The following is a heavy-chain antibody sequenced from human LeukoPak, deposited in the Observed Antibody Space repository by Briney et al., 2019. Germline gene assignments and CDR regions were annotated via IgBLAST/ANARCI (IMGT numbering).Heavy chain of an antibody. J-gene: IGHJ3*02. CDR1: GFTFSGSA. Sequence: GGSLRVSCAASGFTFSGSAMHWVRQASGKGLEWVGRIRSKANSYATAYAASVKGRFTISRDDSKNTAYLQMNSLKTEDTAVYYCTRPYDSSGPEAFDIWGQGTMVTVSS. V-gene: IGHV3-73*01. CDR3: TRPYDSSGPEAFDI. D-gene: IGHD3-22*01. CDR2: IRSKANSYAT.